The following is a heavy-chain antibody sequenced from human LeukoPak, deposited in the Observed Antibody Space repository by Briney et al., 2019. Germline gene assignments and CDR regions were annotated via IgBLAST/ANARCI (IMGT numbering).Heavy chain of an antibody. V-gene: IGHV3-74*01. D-gene: IGHD6-6*01. CDR3: ARARPDGSSYFDY. Sequence: GGSLRLSCAASGFTFSSHLMHWVRQVPGKGLVWVSRIHRDGSTTNYADSVKGRFTISRDNAKNTLYLQMSSLRDEDTAIYYCARARPDGSSYFDYWGQGILVTVSS. CDR2: IHRDGSTT. CDR1: GFTFSSHL. J-gene: IGHJ4*02.